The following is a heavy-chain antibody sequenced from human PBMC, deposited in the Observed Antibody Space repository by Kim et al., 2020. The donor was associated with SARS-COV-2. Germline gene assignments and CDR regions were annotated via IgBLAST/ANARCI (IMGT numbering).Heavy chain of an antibody. J-gene: IGHJ4*02. D-gene: IGHD2-15*01. Sequence: STNCADSVKGRFTISRDNSKNTLNLQMNSLRAEDTAVYYCAKVEVGAAYYWGQGTLVTVSS. CDR3: AKVEVGAAYY. V-gene: IGHV3-23*01. CDR2: ST.